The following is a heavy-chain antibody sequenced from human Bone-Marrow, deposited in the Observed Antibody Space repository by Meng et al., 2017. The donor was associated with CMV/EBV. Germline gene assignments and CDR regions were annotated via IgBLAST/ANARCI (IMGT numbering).Heavy chain of an antibody. Sequence: GGSLRLSCAASGFTFSSYEMNWVRQAPGKGLEWVSYISSSGSTIYYADSVKGRFTISRYNAKNSLYLQMNSLRAEDTAVYYCARALDIVVVPSRLGLDYWGQGTLVTVSS. D-gene: IGHD2-2*03. CDR2: ISSSGSTI. CDR3: ARALDIVVVPSRLGLDY. V-gene: IGHV3-48*03. J-gene: IGHJ4*02. CDR1: GFTFSSYE.